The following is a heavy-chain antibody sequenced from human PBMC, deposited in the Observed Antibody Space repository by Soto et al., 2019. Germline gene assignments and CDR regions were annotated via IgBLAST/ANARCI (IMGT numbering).Heavy chain of an antibody. Sequence: GGFLRLPWAVSGVTLKNNYMTWVRQAPGRGLEWVSVIYSGGNTYYADSVKGRFTISRDNSKNTLYLQMNSLRAEDTAIYYCANNYGSGSFYKYWGQGTLVTVSS. CDR1: GVTLKNNY. CDR3: ANNYGSGSFYKY. D-gene: IGHD3-10*01. V-gene: IGHV3-53*01. CDR2: IYSGGNT. J-gene: IGHJ4*02.